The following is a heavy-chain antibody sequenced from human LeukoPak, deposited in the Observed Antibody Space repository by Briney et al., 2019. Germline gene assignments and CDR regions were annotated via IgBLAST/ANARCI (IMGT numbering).Heavy chain of an antibody. J-gene: IGHJ4*02. CDR3: AKHRFESGGYHSTD. D-gene: IGHD3-22*01. Sequence: GGSLRLSCAASGFTFSSYAMSWVRQAPGKGLAWVSTISGGSGSTYCADSVKGRFTISRDNSKDTLYLQMNSLRDEDTAVYYCAKHRFESGGYHSTDWGQGTLVTVSS. V-gene: IGHV3-23*01. CDR2: ISGGSGST. CDR1: GFTFSSYA.